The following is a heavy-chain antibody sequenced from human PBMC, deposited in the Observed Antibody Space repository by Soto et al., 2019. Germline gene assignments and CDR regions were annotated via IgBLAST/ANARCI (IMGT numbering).Heavy chain of an antibody. Sequence: QVQLVESGGGVVQPGRSLRLSCTASGFTFSIYGMHWVRQAPGKGLEWVAVISYDVSNKYYADSVKGLFTISRDNSKNTLYLNMNSLRAEDTAVYYCAKSMAAPGSLDYWGLGTLVTVSS. D-gene: IGHD6-13*01. CDR1: GFTFSIYG. CDR2: ISYDVSNK. V-gene: IGHV3-30*18. CDR3: AKSMAAPGSLDY. J-gene: IGHJ4*02.